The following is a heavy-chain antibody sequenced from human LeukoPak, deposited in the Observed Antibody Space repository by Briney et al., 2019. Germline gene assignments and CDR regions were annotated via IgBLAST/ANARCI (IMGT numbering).Heavy chain of an antibody. CDR1: GFTFSSYA. D-gene: IGHD2-21*02. V-gene: IGHV3-23*01. J-gene: IGHJ4*02. CDR3: AKGVTAIQTYYFDY. Sequence: GGSLRLSRAASGFTFSSYAMSWVRQAPGKGLEWVSAISGSGGSTYYADSVKGRFTISRDNSKNTLYLQMNSLRAEDTAVYYCAKGVTAIQTYYFDYWGQGTLVTVSS. CDR2: ISGSGGST.